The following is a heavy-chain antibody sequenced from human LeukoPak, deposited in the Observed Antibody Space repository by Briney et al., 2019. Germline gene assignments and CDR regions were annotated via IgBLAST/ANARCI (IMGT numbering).Heavy chain of an antibody. CDR2: ISAYNGNT. D-gene: IGHD2-2*01. V-gene: IGHV1-18*01. J-gene: IGHJ5*02. CDR3: ARWYCSSTSCPTDP. CDR1: GCTFTSYG. Sequence: ASVKVSCKASGCTFTSYGISWVRQAPGQGLERMGWISAYNGNTNYAQKLQGRVTMTTDTSTSTAYMELRSLRSDDTAVYYCARWYCSSTSCPTDPWGQGTLVTVSS.